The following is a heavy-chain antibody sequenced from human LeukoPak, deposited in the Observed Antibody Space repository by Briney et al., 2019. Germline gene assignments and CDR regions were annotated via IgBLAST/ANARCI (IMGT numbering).Heavy chain of an antibody. Sequence: ASVKGSCKASGYTFTGYYMHWVRQAPGQGLECMGWINPQRGGTHYAQKFQGRVTMTKDTSISTAYMELSRLRSDDTAVYYGARSPSYYGSGKGYCMDVWGKGTTVTVSS. CDR3: ARSPSYYGSGKGYCMDV. V-gene: IGHV1-2*02. CDR1: GYTFTGYY. CDR2: INPQRGGT. J-gene: IGHJ6*03. D-gene: IGHD3-10*01.